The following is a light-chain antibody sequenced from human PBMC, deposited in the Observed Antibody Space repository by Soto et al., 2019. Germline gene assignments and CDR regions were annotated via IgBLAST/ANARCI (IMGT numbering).Light chain of an antibody. Sequence: EIVLTQSPATLSLSPGERATLSCRASQSVSSYLAWYQQKPGQAPRLLIYDASNRATGIPARFSGSRSGTDFTLTISSLEPEDFAVYYCQQRSNWQEYTFGQGTKLEIK. V-gene: IGKV3-11*01. J-gene: IGKJ2*01. CDR1: QSVSSY. CDR3: QQRSNWQEYT. CDR2: DAS.